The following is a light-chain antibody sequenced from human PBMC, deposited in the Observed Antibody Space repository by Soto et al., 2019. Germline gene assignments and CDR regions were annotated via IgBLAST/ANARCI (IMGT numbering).Light chain of an antibody. CDR2: DSS. V-gene: IGKV3-11*01. CDR3: QQRSNWPKT. J-gene: IGKJ1*01. Sequence: EIVLTQSPATLSLSPGERATLSCRASQSVSSYLAWYQQKPGQAPRLLIYDSSNSATGLPAKVRGSGAGTDFTLTISSLEPEDFAVYYCQQRSNWPKTFGQGTQVEIK. CDR1: QSVSSY.